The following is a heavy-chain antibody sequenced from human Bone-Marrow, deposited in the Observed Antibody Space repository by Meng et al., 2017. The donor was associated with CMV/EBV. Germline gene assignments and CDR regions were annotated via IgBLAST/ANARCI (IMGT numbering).Heavy chain of an antibody. CDR1: GGNFSSYA. Sequence: QDQPVAAGAGVKEPGSPVKVSCKASGGNFSSYAISWVRQAPGQGLEWMGGIIPIFGTANYAQKFQGRVTITADESTSTAYMELSSLRSEDTAVYYCAWGGRWYRFDYWGQGTLVTVSS. J-gene: IGHJ4*02. D-gene: IGHD3-16*01. V-gene: IGHV1-69*12. CDR3: AWGGRWYRFDY. CDR2: IIPIFGTA.